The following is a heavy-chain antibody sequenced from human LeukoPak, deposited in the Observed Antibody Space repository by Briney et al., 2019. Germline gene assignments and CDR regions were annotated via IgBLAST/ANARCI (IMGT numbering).Heavy chain of an antibody. J-gene: IGHJ4*02. V-gene: IGHV3-21*01. Sequence: GGSLRLSCAASGFTFSSYSMNWVRQAPGKGLEWVSSISSSSSYIYYADSVKGRFTISRDNSQNTLYLQMNSLRTEDTAVYYCARGGNVAAPEPLYYWGQGTLVSVSS. CDR2: ISSSSSYI. CDR3: ARGGNVAAPEPLYY. D-gene: IGHD6-13*01. CDR1: GFTFSSYS.